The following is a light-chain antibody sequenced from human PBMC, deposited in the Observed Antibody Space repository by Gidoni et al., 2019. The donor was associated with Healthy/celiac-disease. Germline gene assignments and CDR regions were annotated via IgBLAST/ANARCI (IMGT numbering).Light chain of an antibody. Sequence: DIVMTQSPLSLPVTPGEPASISCRSSQSLLHSNGYNYLDWYLQKPGQSPQLLIYLGSNRASGVPDRFSGSGSGTDFTLKISRVEAEDVGVYYGMQALQTLTFGGGTKVEIK. J-gene: IGKJ4*01. CDR1: QSLLHSNGYNY. CDR2: LGS. V-gene: IGKV2-28*01. CDR3: MQALQTLT.